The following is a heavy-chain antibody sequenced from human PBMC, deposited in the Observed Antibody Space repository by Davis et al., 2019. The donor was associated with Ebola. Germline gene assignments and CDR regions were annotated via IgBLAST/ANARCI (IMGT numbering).Heavy chain of an antibody. CDR2: ISWNSGSI. CDR3: ARKYYYGSGSYPLYGMDV. V-gene: IGHV3-9*01. D-gene: IGHD3-10*01. J-gene: IGHJ6*04. Sequence: PGGSLRLSCAASGFTFDDYAMHWVRQAPGKGLEWVSGISWNSGSIGYADSVKGRFTISRDNAKNSLYLQMNSLRAEDTALYYCARKYYYGSGSYPLYGMDVWGKGTTVTVSS. CDR1: GFTFDDYA.